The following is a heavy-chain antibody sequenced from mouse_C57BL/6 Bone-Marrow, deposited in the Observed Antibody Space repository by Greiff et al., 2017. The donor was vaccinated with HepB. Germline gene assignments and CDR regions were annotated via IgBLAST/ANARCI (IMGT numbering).Heavy chain of an antibody. CDR2: ISNLAYSI. J-gene: IGHJ4*01. V-gene: IGHV5-15*01. D-gene: IGHD3-2*02. CDR3: ARQGGSGYDYAMDY. Sequence: EVKLMESGGGLVQPGGSLKLSCAASGFTFSDYGMAWVRQAPRKGPEWVAFISNLAYSIYYADTVTGRFAISRENAKNTLYLEMSSLRSEDTAMYYCARQGGSGYDYAMDYWGQGTSVTVSS. CDR1: GFTFSDYG.